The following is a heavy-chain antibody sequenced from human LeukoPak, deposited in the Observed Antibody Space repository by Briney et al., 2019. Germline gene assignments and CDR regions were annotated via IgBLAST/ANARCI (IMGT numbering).Heavy chain of an antibody. V-gene: IGHV1-2*02. D-gene: IGHD1-26*01. J-gene: IGHJ4*02. Sequence: ASVKVSCKASGYTFTGYYMHWVRQAPGQGLEWMGWINPNSGGTNYAQKFQGRVTMTRDTSISTAYMELSRLRSDDTAVYYCARDRGSGSNFGFEIDYWGQGTLVTVSS. CDR3: ARDRGSGSNFGFEIDY. CDR1: GYTFTGYY. CDR2: INPNSGGT.